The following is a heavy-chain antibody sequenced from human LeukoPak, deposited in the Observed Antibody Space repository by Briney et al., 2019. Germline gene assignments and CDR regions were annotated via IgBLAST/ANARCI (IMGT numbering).Heavy chain of an antibody. CDR2: IYHSGST. D-gene: IGHD2-21*01. CDR3: ARIRFVVEGYGMDV. Sequence: SETLSLTCTVSGYSISSGYYWGWIRQPPGKGLEWIGSIYHSGSTYYNPSLKSRVTISVDTSKNQFSLKLSSVTAADTAVYYCARIRFVVEGYGMDVWGQGATVTVSS. CDR1: GYSISSGYY. J-gene: IGHJ6*02. V-gene: IGHV4-38-2*02.